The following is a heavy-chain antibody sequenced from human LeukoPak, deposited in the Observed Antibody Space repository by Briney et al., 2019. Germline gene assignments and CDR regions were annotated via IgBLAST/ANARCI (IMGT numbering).Heavy chain of an antibody. V-gene: IGHV3-53*01. D-gene: IGHD4-23*01. CDR2: IYGGGST. J-gene: IGHJ4*02. CDR1: GFTVSSNY. Sequence: GGSLRLSCAASGFTVSSNYMSWVRQAPGKGLEWVSLIYGGGSTYYADSVKGRLSISRDNSKNALYLQMSSLRVEDTAVYYCARIAGGGTVVTHWGQGTLVTVSS. CDR3: ARIAGGGTVVTH.